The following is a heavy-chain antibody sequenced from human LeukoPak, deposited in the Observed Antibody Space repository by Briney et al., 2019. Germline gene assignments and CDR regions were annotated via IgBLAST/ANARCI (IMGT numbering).Heavy chain of an antibody. Sequence: SETLSLTCAVYGGSLSGYYWSWIRQPPGKGLEWIGEINHSGSTNYNPSLKSRVTISVDTSKNQFSLKLSSMTAADTAVYYCARGGTYYYGSGRSKAADYWGQGTLVTVSS. V-gene: IGHV4-34*01. J-gene: IGHJ4*02. CDR1: GGSLSGYY. D-gene: IGHD3-10*01. CDR3: ARGGTYYYGSGRSKAADY. CDR2: INHSGST.